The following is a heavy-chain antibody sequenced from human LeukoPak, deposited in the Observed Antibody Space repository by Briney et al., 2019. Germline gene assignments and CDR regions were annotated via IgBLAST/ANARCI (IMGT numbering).Heavy chain of an antibody. CDR2: IYYSGST. CDR3: ARTIGYYYYYMDV. J-gene: IGHJ6*03. V-gene: IGHV4-59*01. D-gene: IGHD3-3*01. CDR1: GGSINTYY. Sequence: SETLSLTCTVSGGSINTYYWSWIRQPPGKGLEWIGYIYYSGSTNYNPSLKSRVTISVDTSKNQFSLKLSSVTAADTAVYYCARTIGYYYYYMDVWGKGTTVTVSS.